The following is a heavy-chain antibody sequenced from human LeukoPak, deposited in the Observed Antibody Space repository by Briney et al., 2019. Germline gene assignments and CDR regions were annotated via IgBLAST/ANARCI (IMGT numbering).Heavy chain of an antibody. CDR2: IYHSGST. J-gene: IGHJ4*02. Sequence: SETLSLTCAVSGGSISSSNWWSWVRQPPGKGLEWIGEIYHSGSTNYNPSLKSRVTISVDTSKNQFSLKLSSVTAADTAVYYCASSYSSSSLDYWGQGTLVTVSS. V-gene: IGHV4-4*02. CDR3: ASSYSSSSLDY. D-gene: IGHD6-6*01. CDR1: GGSISSSNW.